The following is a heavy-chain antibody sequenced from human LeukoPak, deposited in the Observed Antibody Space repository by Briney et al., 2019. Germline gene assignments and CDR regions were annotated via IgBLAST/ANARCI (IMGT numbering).Heavy chain of an antibody. V-gene: IGHV4-59*07. CDR3: ARVSSGWSTDYYFDY. D-gene: IGHD6-19*01. J-gene: IGHJ4*02. Sequence: SDTLSLTCTLSGGSISSYYGSWLRRPPGKALEGIGYIYYSGSTNYNPSLKSPVTISVDTSKNQFSLKLSSVTAADTAVYYCARVSSGWSTDYYFDYWGQGTLVTVSS. CDR2: IYYSGST. CDR1: GGSISSYY.